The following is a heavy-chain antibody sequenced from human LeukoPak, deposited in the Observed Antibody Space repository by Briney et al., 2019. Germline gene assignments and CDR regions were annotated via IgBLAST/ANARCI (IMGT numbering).Heavy chain of an antibody. CDR1: GFTFSGSW. J-gene: IGHJ4*02. D-gene: IGHD3-3*01. CDR2: INQDGSAK. Sequence: GGSLRLSCAASGFTFSGSWISWVRQAPGKALEWVANINQDGSAKNYLDSVKGRFTISIDRGKNSLYLQMNSLRDEDTVVYYCARELSWSGRDYWGQGTPVTVSS. CDR3: ARELSWSGRDY. V-gene: IGHV3-7*01.